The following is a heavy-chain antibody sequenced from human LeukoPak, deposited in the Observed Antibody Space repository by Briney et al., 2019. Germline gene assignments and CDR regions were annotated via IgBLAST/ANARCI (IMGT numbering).Heavy chain of an antibody. V-gene: IGHV1-2*02. CDR2: INPNSGGT. J-gene: IGHJ5*02. Sequence: ASVKVXCKASGYTFTSYYMHWVRQAPGQGLEWRGWINPNSGGTDYAQNFQGRVTITRDTAISTAYMELIRLRHRDTAVYYCARLYYYDNSGYKYNWFDPWGQGTLVTVSS. CDR1: GYTFTSYY. CDR3: ARLYYYDNSGYKYNWFDP. D-gene: IGHD3-22*01.